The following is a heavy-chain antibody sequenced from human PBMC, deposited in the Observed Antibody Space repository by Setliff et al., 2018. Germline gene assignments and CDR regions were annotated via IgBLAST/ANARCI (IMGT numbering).Heavy chain of an antibody. J-gene: IGHJ4*02. Sequence: ETLSLTCVVDGMSFSERYWAWIRQPPGKGLEWIGRIYSGGTTYYNSSPKSRVTISVDTSKSQFSLRLNSVTAADTAVYYCARTGTYRYFDYWGRGTLVTVS. CDR3: ARTGTYRYFDY. CDR2: IYSGGTT. V-gene: IGHV4-34*01. D-gene: IGHD1-1*01. CDR1: GMSFSERY.